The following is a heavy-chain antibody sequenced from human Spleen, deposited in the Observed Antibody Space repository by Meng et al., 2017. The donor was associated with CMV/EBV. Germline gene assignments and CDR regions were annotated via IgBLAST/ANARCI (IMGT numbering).Heavy chain of an antibody. J-gene: IGHJ4*02. Sequence: GESLKISCAASGFTFRSYSMNWVRQAPGKGLEWVSSISSSSSYIYYADSVKGRFTVSRVNSKNTVYLQMNSLTDEDTGVYYCAKGPSNTWPRRGFDYWGQGTVVTVSS. CDR1: GFTFRSYS. CDR2: ISSSSSYI. CDR3: AKGPSNTWPRRGFDY. V-gene: IGHV3-21*01. D-gene: IGHD3-10*01.